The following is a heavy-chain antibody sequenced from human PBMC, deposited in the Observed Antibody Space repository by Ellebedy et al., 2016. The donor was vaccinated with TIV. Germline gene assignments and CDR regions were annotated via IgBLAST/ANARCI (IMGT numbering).Heavy chain of an antibody. Sequence: MPSETLSLTCTLSGDSISGYYWSWIRQPPGKGLEWIGYIYSSGSGEYNPSLKSRVTISVDTSRDQSSLRLNSVTAADTAVYYCTKTRGWLQPDFHYWGQGSLVTVS. CDR1: GDSISGYY. D-gene: IGHD5-24*01. J-gene: IGHJ4*02. V-gene: IGHV4-59*01. CDR3: TKTRGWLQPDFHY. CDR2: IYSSGSG.